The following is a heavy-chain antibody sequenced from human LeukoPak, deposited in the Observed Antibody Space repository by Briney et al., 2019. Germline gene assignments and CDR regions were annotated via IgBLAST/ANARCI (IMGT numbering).Heavy chain of an antibody. D-gene: IGHD3-16*02. CDR3: AKADTLRLGELSLVDY. J-gene: IGHJ4*02. Sequence: YPGRSLRLSCAASGFTFDDYAMHWVRQAPGKGLEWVSGISWNSGSIGYADSVKGRFTISRDNAKNSLYLQMNSLRAEDTALYYCAKADTLRLGELSLVDYWGQGTLVTVSS. CDR1: GFTFDDYA. CDR2: ISWNSGSI. V-gene: IGHV3-9*01.